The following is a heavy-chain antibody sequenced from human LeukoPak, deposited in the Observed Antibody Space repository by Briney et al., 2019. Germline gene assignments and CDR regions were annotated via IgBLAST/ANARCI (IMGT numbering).Heavy chain of an antibody. Sequence: GGSLRLSCAASGFTFSDYYITCIRQAPGKGLEWVSYISSSGSIIYYAHSVKGRFIISRDNAKNSLYLQMNSPRAEDTAVYFCAGVGYDSSGRFDYWGQGTLVTVYS. D-gene: IGHD3-22*01. V-gene: IGHV3-11*04. CDR3: AGVGYDSSGRFDY. CDR1: GFTFSDYY. CDR2: ISSSGSII. J-gene: IGHJ4*02.